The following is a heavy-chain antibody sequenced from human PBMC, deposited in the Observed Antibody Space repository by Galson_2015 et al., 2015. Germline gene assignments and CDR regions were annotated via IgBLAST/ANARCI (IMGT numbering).Heavy chain of an antibody. CDR2: IWYDGSNK. CDR1: GFTFSSYG. J-gene: IGHJ6*02. Sequence: SLRLSCAASGFTFSSYGMHWVRQAPGKGLEWVAVIWYDGSNKYYADSVKGRFTISRDNSKNTLYLQMNSLRAEDTAVYYCARDLPGTTSSWEENDPYYYGMDVWSQGTTVTVSS. V-gene: IGHV3-33*01. D-gene: IGHD1-7*01. CDR3: ARDLPGTTSSWEENDPYYYGMDV.